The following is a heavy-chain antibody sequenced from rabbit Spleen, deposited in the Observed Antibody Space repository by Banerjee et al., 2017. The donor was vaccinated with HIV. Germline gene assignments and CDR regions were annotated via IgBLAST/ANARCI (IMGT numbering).Heavy chain of an antibody. Sequence: QEHLVESGGGLVQPGGSLKLSCKASGFDFSNYGVTWVRQAPGKGLEWIGYIDPVFGITYYANWVNGRFTISSHNAQNTLFLQLNSLTAADTATYFCVREVAAKLNLWGPGTLVTVS. D-gene: IGHD4-1*01. CDR2: IDPVFGIT. CDR3: VREVAAKLNL. CDR1: GFDFSNYG. V-gene: IGHV1S47*01. J-gene: IGHJ4*01.